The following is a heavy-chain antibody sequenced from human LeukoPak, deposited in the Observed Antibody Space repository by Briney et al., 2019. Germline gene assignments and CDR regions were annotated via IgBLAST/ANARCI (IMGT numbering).Heavy chain of an antibody. CDR1: GFTFSSPW. CDR2: ISPDGSTI. J-gene: IGHJ4*02. CDR3: ARGDSNGWAL. V-gene: IGHV3-7*01. Sequence: GGSLRLSCVGSGFTFSSPWMSWVRQAPGKGLEWVANISPDGSTIYYVDSVKGRVTISRDNAQNSLYLQMNSLRAEDTAVYYCARGDSNGWALGGQGTLVTVST. D-gene: IGHD6-19*01.